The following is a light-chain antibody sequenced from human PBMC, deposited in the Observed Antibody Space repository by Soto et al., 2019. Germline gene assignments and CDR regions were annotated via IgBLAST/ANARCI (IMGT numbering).Light chain of an antibody. Sequence: DIQMTQSPSSLFAAIGHRVTITCRASQSIKNYLNWYQHKPGAAPKLLIFGASNLESGVPSRFSGSGSGTEFTLRISSLQPEDFATYYCQQDYSTTPITFGQGTRLDIK. J-gene: IGKJ5*01. CDR2: GAS. V-gene: IGKV1-39*01. CDR3: QQDYSTTPIT. CDR1: QSIKNY.